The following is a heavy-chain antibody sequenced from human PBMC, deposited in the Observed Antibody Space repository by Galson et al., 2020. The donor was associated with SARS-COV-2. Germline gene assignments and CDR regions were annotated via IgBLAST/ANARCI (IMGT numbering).Heavy chain of an antibody. D-gene: IGHD2-15*01. V-gene: IGHV4-59*11. Sequence: SETLSLTCTVSGGSISSHYWSWIRQPPGKGLEWIGNIYYSANTNYNPSLKSRVTISVDMSKNQFSLKLNSVTAADTAVYYCARGREVVVATWFDPWGQGTLVTVSS. CDR2: IYYSANT. CDR3: ARGREVVVATWFDP. J-gene: IGHJ5*02. CDR1: GGSISSHY.